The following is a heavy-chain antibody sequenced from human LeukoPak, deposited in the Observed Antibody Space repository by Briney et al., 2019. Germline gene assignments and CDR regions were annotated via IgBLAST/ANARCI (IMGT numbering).Heavy chain of an antibody. V-gene: IGHV3-30*03. CDR1: GFTFSSYG. CDR2: ISYDGSNK. J-gene: IGHJ4*02. D-gene: IGHD2/OR15-2a*01. Sequence: QTGGCLRLSCAASGFTFSSYGMHWVRQAPGKGLEWVAVISYDGSNKYYADSVKGRFTISRDNSKNTLYLQMNSLRAEDTAVYYCARGQRGWDLVNYFDYWGQGILVSVSS. CDR3: ARGQRGWDLVNYFDY.